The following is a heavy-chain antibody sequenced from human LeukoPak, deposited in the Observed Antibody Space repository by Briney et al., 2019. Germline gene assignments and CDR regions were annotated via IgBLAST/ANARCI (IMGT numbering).Heavy chain of an antibody. CDR1: GFTFGDYA. J-gene: IGHJ6*03. D-gene: IGHD1-1*01. CDR2: VSGSGGAT. CDR3: AKNRGGTYKYYMDV. V-gene: IGHV3-23*01. Sequence: GRSLRLSCTASGFTFGDYAMSWVRQAPGMGLEWLSYVSGSGGATYYAASVKGRFTISRDNSKNTVYLQMGSLRAEDTAVYYCAKNRGGTYKYYMDVWGNGTTVTVSS.